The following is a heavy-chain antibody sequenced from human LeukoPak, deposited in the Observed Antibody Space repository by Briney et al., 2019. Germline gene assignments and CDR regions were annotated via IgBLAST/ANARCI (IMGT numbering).Heavy chain of an antibody. CDR3: AREGGGYCSGINCWKWFDP. CDR1: GFTFGSHW. D-gene: IGHD2-15*01. CDR2: INGDGSTT. V-gene: IGHV3-74*01. Sequence: GGSLRLSRAASGFTFGSHWMNWVRHAPGKGPVWVSRINGDGSTTVYADSVQGRFSISRDNAKSTLYLHMNSLRAEDTAVYYCAREGGGYCSGINCWKWFDPWGQGTLVTVSS. J-gene: IGHJ5*02.